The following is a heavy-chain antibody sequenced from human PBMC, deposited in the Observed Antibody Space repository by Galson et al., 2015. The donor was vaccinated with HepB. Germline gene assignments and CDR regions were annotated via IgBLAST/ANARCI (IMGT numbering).Heavy chain of an antibody. V-gene: IGHV5-51*01. CDR3: ARPMASGWTVAFDL. D-gene: IGHD6-19*01. Sequence: QSGAEVKKPGESLKISCKASGYSFTTYWIGWVRQVPGKGLERMGIIYPGDSDARYSPSFKGQVTISADKSLNTAYLQWSSVKASDSAIYYCARPMASGWTVAFDLWGQGTLVTVSS. J-gene: IGHJ5*02. CDR1: GYSFTTYW. CDR2: IYPGDSDA.